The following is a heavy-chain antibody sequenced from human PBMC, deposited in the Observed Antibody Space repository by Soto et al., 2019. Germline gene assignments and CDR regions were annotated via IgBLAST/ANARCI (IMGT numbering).Heavy chain of an antibody. V-gene: IGHV1-3*01. D-gene: IGHD3-22*01. CDR2: INAGNGNT. CDR3: AGSFYYYDSSGYAFDI. Sequence: ASVKVSCKASGYTFTSYAMHWVRQAPGQRLEWMGWINAGNGNTKYSQKFQGRVTITRDTSASTAYMELSSLRSEDTAVYYCAGSFYYYDSSGYAFDIWGQGTMVTVSS. CDR1: GYTFTSYA. J-gene: IGHJ3*02.